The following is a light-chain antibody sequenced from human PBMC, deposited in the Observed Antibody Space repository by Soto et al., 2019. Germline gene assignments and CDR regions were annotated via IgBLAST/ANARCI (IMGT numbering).Light chain of an antibody. V-gene: IGLV2-8*01. CDR3: SPYGGSNNLV. CDR1: SSDVGGYNY. CDR2: EVS. J-gene: IGLJ2*01. Sequence: QSALTQPPSASGSPGQSVTISCTGTSSDVGGYNYVSWYQQHPGKAPKLMIYEVSKRPSGVPDRFSGSKSGNTASLAVSGVQAEGGAYLLFSPYGGSNNLVFGGGTKLTVL.